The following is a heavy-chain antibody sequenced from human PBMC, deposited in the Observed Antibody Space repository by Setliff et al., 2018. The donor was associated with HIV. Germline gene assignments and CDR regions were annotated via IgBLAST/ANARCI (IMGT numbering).Heavy chain of an antibody. Sequence: GGSLRLSCAASGFTFDDYAMHWVRQAPGKGLEWVSGITWNSGSIAYADSVKGRFTISRDNAKNSLYLQMNSLRAEDMALYYCAKGRYSSSWYYFDVWGKGTTVTVSS. CDR3: AKGRYSSSWYYFDV. D-gene: IGHD6-13*01. CDR2: ITWNSGSI. CDR1: GFTFDDYA. V-gene: IGHV3-9*03. J-gene: IGHJ6*03.